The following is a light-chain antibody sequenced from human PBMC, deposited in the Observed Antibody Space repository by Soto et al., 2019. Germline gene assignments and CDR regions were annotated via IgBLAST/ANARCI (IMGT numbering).Light chain of an antibody. V-gene: IGKV3-20*01. CDR3: QQYGSSIT. Sequence: IVLTQSPGTLSLSPGERATLPCRASQSVKSSYLAWYQHKASQAPRLLIYGTSSRATGIPDRFSGSGAGTDLTLTISRLEPEDFAVYYCQQYGSSITFGQGTRLEIK. CDR2: GTS. CDR1: QSVKSSY. J-gene: IGKJ5*01.